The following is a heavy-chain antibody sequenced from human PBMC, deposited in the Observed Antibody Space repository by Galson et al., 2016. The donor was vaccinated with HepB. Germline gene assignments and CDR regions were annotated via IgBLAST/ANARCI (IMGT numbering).Heavy chain of an antibody. D-gene: IGHD3-22*01. CDR2: ISYDGSNK. J-gene: IGHJ4*02. V-gene: IGHV3-30*04. CDR3: AREDSSGYYYFDY. Sequence: SLRLSCAASEFTFSTYAIHWVRQAPGKGLEWVAVISYDGSNKYFADSVKGRFTISRDNSKNTLYLQMNSLRAEDTAVYHCAREDSSGYYYFDYWGQGTLVTVSS. CDR1: EFTFSTYA.